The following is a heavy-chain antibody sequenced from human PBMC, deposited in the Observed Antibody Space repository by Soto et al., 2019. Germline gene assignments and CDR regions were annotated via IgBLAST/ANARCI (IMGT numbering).Heavy chain of an antibody. CDR1: GFTFSSYW. CDR2: INPDGRGT. J-gene: IGHJ2*01. D-gene: IGHD1-1*01. V-gene: IGHV3-74*01. Sequence: EVQLVESGGGLVQPGGALTLSCAASGFTFSSYWMHWVRQAPGKGVVWVSRINPDGRGTNYADSEKGRFTTSRDNAKNTLYMQMNSLRPEDTAVYYCARVVQGALYFDLWGRGTLVTVSS. CDR3: ARVVQGALYFDL.